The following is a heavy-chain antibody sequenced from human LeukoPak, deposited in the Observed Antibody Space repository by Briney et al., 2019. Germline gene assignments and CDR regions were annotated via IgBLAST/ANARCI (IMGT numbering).Heavy chain of an antibody. CDR2: ISSSSSYI. D-gene: IGHD6-13*01. Sequence: GGSLRLSCAASGFTFSSYSMNWVRQAPGNGLEWVSSISSSSSYIYYADSVKGRFTISRDNAKNSLYLQMNSLRAEDTAVYYCARSQYSSSSPSDYWGQGTLVTVSS. V-gene: IGHV3-21*01. CDR1: GFTFSSYS. J-gene: IGHJ4*02. CDR3: ARSQYSSSSPSDY.